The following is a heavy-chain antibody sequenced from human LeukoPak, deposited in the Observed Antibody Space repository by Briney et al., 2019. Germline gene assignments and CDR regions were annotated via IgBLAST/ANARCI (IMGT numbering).Heavy chain of an antibody. CDR1: GGSISSSSYY. J-gene: IGHJ5*02. Sequence: SETLSLTCTVSGGSISSSSYYWGWIRQPPGKGLEWIGSIYYSGSTYYNPSLKCRVTISVDTSKTQFSLKLGSVTAADTAVYYCARPRRQRNWFDPWGQGTLVTVSS. CDR3: ARPRRQRNWFDP. CDR2: IYYSGST. V-gene: IGHV4-39*01. D-gene: IGHD6-25*01.